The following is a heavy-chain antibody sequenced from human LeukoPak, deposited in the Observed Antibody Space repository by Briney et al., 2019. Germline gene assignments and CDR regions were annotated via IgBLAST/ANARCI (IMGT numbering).Heavy chain of an antibody. Sequence: GGSLRLSCAASGFTFSSYSMNWVRQAPGKGLEWVSSMSGGGVSTYYADSVKGRFTISRDNPKNTLYLQMNSLRAEDTAVYYCAKRAQYCSGGTCYDFDNWGQGTLVTVSS. CDR2: MSGGGVST. CDR3: AKRAQYCSGGTCYDFDN. V-gene: IGHV3-23*01. CDR1: GFTFSSYS. D-gene: IGHD2-15*01. J-gene: IGHJ4*02.